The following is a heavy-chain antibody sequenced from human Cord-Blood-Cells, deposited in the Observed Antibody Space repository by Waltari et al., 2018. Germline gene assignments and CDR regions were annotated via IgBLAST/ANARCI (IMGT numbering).Heavy chain of an antibody. J-gene: IGHJ3*02. Sequence: QVQLQESGPGLVKPSETLSLTCAVSGYSISSGYYWGWIRQPPGKGLEWIGSIYHSGSTYYNPSLKSRVTISVDTSKNQFSLKLSSVTAADTAVYYCARENWNDAFDIWGQGTMVTVSS. CDR2: IYHSGST. D-gene: IGHD1-1*01. CDR1: GYSISSGYY. V-gene: IGHV4-38-2*02. CDR3: ARENWNDAFDI.